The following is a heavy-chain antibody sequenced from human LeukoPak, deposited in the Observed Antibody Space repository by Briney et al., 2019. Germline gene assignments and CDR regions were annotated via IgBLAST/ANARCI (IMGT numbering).Heavy chain of an antibody. CDR2: ISFAGTKN. CDR3: AEEWGSSWNPPYYFYYGMDV. V-gene: IGHV3-30*18. J-gene: IGHJ6*02. D-gene: IGHD6-13*01. CDR1: GFSFSSYG. Sequence: GGSLRLSCAASGFSFSSYGMHWVRQAPGKGLEWVAVISFAGTKNYYVDSVKGRFTISRDNSKNTLYLEMNSLRPDDTAVYYCAEEWGSSWNPPYYFYYGMDVWGQGTTVSVSS.